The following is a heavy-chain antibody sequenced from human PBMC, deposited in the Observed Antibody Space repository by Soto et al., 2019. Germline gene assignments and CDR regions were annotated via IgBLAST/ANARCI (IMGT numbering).Heavy chain of an antibody. V-gene: IGHV1-69*02. J-gene: IGHJ4*02. CDR2: IIPILGIA. Sequence: SVKVSCKTTGGTFSSYTISWVRQAPGQGLEWMGRIIPILGIANYAQKFQGRVTITADKSTSTAYMELSSLRSEDTAVYYCASRVDIVATALDYWGQGTLVTVSS. D-gene: IGHD5-12*01. CDR3: ASRVDIVATALDY. CDR1: GGTFSSYT.